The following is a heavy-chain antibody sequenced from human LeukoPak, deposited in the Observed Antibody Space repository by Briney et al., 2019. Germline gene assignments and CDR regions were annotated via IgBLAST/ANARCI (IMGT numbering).Heavy chain of an antibody. CDR1: GGSFSGYY. V-gene: IGHV4-34*01. CDR3: ARFVVAPRGKYYYYYYGMDV. CDR2: INHSGST. D-gene: IGHD2-2*01. J-gene: IGHJ6*02. Sequence: PSETLSLTCAVYGGSFSGYYWSWIRQPPGKGLEWIGEINHSGSTNYNPSLKSRVTISVDTSKNQFSLKLSPVTAADTAVYYCARFVVAPRGKYYYYYYGMDVWGQGTTVTVSS.